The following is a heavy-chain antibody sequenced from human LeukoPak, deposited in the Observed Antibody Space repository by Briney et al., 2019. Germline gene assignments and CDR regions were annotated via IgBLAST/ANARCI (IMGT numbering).Heavy chain of an antibody. J-gene: IGHJ4*02. CDR2: INHSGST. CDR1: GGSFSGYY. CDR3: ARAFYDYVWGSYRSASLDY. V-gene: IGHV4-34*01. D-gene: IGHD3-16*02. Sequence: SETLSLTCAVYGGSFSGYYWSWIRQPPGKGLEWIGEINHSGSTNYNPSLKSRVTISVDTSKNQFPLKLSSVTAADTAVYHCARAFYDYVWGSYRSASLDYWGQGTLVTVSS.